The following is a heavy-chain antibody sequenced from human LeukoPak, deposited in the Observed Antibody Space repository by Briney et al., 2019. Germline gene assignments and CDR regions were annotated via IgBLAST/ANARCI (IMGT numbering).Heavy chain of an antibody. J-gene: IGHJ5*02. D-gene: IGHD2-2*01. CDR1: GFTFSSYA. CDR3: AKSSTSWKALSWFDP. CDR2: ISGSGGST. V-gene: IGHV3-23*01. Sequence: GGSLRLSCAASGFTFSSYAMSWVRQAPGKGLEWVSAISGSGGSTYYADSVKGRFTISRDNSKNTLYLQMNSLRAEDTAVYYCAKSSTSWKALSWFDPWGQGTLVTVSS.